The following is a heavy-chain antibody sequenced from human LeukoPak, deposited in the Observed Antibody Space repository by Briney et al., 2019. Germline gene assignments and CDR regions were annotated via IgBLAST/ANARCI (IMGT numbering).Heavy chain of an antibody. Sequence: GASLRLSCAASGFTFSSYAMSWVRQAPGKGLEWVSAISGSGGSTYYADSVKGRFTISRDNSKNTLYLQMNSLRAEDTAVYYCAKDYCGGDCYYSDYWGQGTLVTVSS. CDR2: ISGSGGST. CDR3: AKDYCGGDCYYSDY. D-gene: IGHD2-21*02. V-gene: IGHV3-23*01. CDR1: GFTFSSYA. J-gene: IGHJ4*02.